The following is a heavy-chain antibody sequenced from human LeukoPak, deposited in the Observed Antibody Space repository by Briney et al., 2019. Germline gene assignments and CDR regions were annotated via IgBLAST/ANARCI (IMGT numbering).Heavy chain of an antibody. V-gene: IGHV3-21*01. CDR1: GFTFSSYS. CDR3: ARALRDHPLRWGGEAHRVGAFDI. J-gene: IGHJ3*02. Sequence: GGSLRLSCAASGFTFSSYSMNWVRLAPGKGLEWVSSISSSSSYIYYADSVKGRFTISRDNAKNSLYLQMNSLRAEDTAVYYCARALRDHPLRWGGEAHRVGAFDIWGQGTMVTVSS. D-gene: IGHD3-16*01. CDR2: ISSSSSYI.